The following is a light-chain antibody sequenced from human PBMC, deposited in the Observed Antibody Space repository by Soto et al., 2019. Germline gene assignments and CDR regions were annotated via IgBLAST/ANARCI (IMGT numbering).Light chain of an antibody. CDR2: DAS. Sequence: DIVSTQSPATLSLSPGERAPLSCLAHQSVRTYLAWYQQKPGQAPRLLSYDASSRATGIPARFSGSGSGTDFTLTISSVEPEDFAVYYCQQRSNWITFGQGTRLEIK. CDR1: QSVRTY. CDR3: QQRSNWIT. J-gene: IGKJ5*01. V-gene: IGKV3-11*01.